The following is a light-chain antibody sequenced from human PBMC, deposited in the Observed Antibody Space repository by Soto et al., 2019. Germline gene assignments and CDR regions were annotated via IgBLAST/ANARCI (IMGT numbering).Light chain of an antibody. CDR1: GSDIGTYNR. Sequence: SALTQPPSVSGSPGQSVAISCTGTGSDIGTYNRVSWYQQPPGTAPKLLIYGVSDRPSGVPDRFSGSKSGTSASLAITGLQADDEADYYCQSYDSSLSAHYVFGTGTKVTVL. CDR2: GVS. V-gene: IGLV2-18*02. J-gene: IGLJ1*01. CDR3: QSYDSSLSAHYV.